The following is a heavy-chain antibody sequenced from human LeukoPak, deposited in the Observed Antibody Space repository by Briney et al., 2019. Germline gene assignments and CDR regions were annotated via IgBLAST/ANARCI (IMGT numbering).Heavy chain of an antibody. CDR3: ARQIITKRSAFDI. D-gene: IGHD3-10*01. CDR2: IYYSGST. V-gene: IGHV4-39*01. J-gene: IGHJ3*02. CDR1: GGSISSSSYY. Sequence: KSSETLSLTCTVSGGSISSSSYYWSWIRQPPGKGLEWIGSIYYSGSTYYNPSLKSRVTIPVDTSKNQFSLKLSSVTAADTAVYYCARQIITKRSAFDIWGQGTMVTVSS.